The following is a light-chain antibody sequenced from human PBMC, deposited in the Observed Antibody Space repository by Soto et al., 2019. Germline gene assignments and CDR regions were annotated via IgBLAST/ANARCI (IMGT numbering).Light chain of an antibody. V-gene: IGLV2-11*01. CDR1: TIDVGSYDY. CDR3: CSYAGDFYV. J-gene: IGLJ1*01. CDR2: DVT. Sequence: QSVLTQPRSVSGSPGQSVAISCTGTTIDVGSYDYVSWYQQHPGKAPELIIFDVTKQPSGVPDRFSGSKSGNTASLTISGLQAEDEADYFCCSYAGDFYVFGSGTKVTVL.